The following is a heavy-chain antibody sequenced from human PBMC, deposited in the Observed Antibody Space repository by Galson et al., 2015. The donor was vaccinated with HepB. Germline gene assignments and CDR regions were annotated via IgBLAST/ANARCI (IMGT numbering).Heavy chain of an antibody. J-gene: IGHJ3*02. CDR2: FDPEDGET. CDR1: GYTLTELS. D-gene: IGHD3-10*01. CDR3: ATDRGRRFGDIAFAFDI. V-gene: IGHV1-24*01. Sequence: SVKVSCKVSGYTLTELSMHWVRQAPGKGLEWMGGFDPEDGETIYAQKFQGRVTMTEDTSTDTAYMELSSLRSEDTAVYYCATDRGRRFGDIAFAFDIWGQGTMVTVSS.